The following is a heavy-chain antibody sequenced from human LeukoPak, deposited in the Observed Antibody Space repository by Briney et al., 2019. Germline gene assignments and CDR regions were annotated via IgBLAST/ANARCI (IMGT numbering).Heavy chain of an antibody. CDR2: SYSGGTS. CDR1: GGSMSNYY. D-gene: IGHD1-26*01. Sequence: PSETLSLTCTVSGGSMSNYYWSWIRQPAGKGLEWVAVSYSGGTSQYAESVKGRFTISRDNSKNMLYLQMNSLRAEDTALYYCARVWELSFDYWGQGTLVTVSS. V-gene: IGHV3-53*01. J-gene: IGHJ4*02. CDR3: ARVWELSFDY.